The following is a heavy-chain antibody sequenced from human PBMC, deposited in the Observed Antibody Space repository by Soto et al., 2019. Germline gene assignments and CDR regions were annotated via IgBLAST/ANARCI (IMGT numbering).Heavy chain of an antibody. CDR1: GFTFSSFH. CDR3: ARVVVVIPRGSSYAMDV. CDR2: ITSSSDTI. D-gene: IGHD3-22*01. J-gene: IGHJ6*02. Sequence: PGGSLILSCAASGFTFSSFHMNWVLQAPGRGLEWVAYITSSSDTIYYSDSVKGRFTISRDNGKNSLFLQMNSLRDEDTAVYYCARVVVVIPRGSSYAMDVWGQGTTVSVSS. V-gene: IGHV3-48*02.